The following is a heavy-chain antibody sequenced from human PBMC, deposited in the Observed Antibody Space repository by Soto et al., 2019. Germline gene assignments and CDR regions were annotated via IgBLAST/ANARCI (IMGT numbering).Heavy chain of an antibody. CDR3: VRGYCSSTSCYTARNWFDP. V-gene: IGHV1-3*01. CDR2: INAGNGNT. CDR1: GYTFTSYA. Sequence: QVQLVQSGAEVKKPGASVKVSCKASGYTFTSYAMHWVRQAPGQRLEWMGWINAGNGNTKYSQKFQGRVTITRDTSASTAYMELSSLRSEDTAVYYCVRGYCSSTSCYTARNWFDPWGQGTLVTVSS. J-gene: IGHJ5*02. D-gene: IGHD2-2*01.